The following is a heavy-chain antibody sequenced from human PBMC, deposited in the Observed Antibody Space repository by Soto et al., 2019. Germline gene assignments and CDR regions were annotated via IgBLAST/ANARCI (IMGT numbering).Heavy chain of an antibody. Sequence: QVQLVESGGGVVQPGRSLRLSCAASGFTFSSYAMHWVRQAPGKGLEWVAVISSDGSNKYYAAYVKGRFTLSRDNSKNSLYLQMNGVTAEDTAVYYGARELDPNWNYGQGMDVWGQGTTVNVSS. J-gene: IGHJ6*02. CDR3: ARELDPNWNYGQGMDV. CDR2: ISSDGSNK. CDR1: GFTFSSYA. D-gene: IGHD1-7*01. V-gene: IGHV3-30-3*01.